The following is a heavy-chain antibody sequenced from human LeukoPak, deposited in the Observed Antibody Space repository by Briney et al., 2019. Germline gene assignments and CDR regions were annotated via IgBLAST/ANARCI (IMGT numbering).Heavy chain of an antibody. D-gene: IGHD3-22*01. CDR3: ARVYDSSGYYYAYYYYYGMDV. Sequence: SETLSLTCTVSGGSVSSGSYYWSWIRQPPGKGLEWIGYIYYSGSTNYNPSLKSRVTISVDTSKNQFSLKLSSVTAADTAVYYCARVYDSSGYYYAYYYYYGMDVWGQGTTVTVSS. V-gene: IGHV4-61*01. CDR1: GGSVSSGSYY. J-gene: IGHJ6*02. CDR2: IYYSGST.